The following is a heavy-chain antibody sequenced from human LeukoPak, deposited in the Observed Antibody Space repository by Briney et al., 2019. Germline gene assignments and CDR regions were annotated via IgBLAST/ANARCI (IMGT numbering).Heavy chain of an antibody. CDR2: VFRLQTVRT. CDR3: ARVLHAPYLIDS. V-gene: IGHV4-38-2*02. Sequence: PSETLSLTCTVSDSSITSTYYWAWFRQPPGKGLEWIATVFRLQTVRTFNNPSLESRVTVSLDPSQNQFSLNLTSVTAADTAFYFCARVLHAPYLIDSWGQGTLVTVSS. D-gene: IGHD2-8*01. J-gene: IGHJ4*02. CDR1: DSSITSTYY.